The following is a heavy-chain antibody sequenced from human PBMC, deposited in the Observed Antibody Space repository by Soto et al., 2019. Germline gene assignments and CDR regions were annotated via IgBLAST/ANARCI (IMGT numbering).Heavy chain of an antibody. Sequence: LGESLKISCKASGYSFTTYWIGWVRQMPGKGLEWMGIIYRGDSDTRYSPSFQGQVTISADKSISTAYLQWSSLKASDTAMYYCARSAVTGTEYFDYWGRGTLVTVSS. CDR3: ARSAVTGTEYFDY. V-gene: IGHV5-51*01. D-gene: IGHD6-19*01. J-gene: IGHJ4*02. CDR2: IYRGDSDT. CDR1: GYSFTTYW.